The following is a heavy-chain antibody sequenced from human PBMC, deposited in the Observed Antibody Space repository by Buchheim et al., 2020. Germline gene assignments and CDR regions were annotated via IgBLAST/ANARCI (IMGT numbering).Heavy chain of an antibody. V-gene: IGHV4-59*01. Sequence: QVQLQESGPGLVKPSETLSLTCTVSGGSISSYYWSWIRQPPGKGLEWIGYIYYSGSTNCNPSLKSRVTISVDTSKNQFSLKLSSVTAADTAVYYCARVADSGSYPPEADYWGQGTL. J-gene: IGHJ4*02. D-gene: IGHD1-26*01. CDR2: IYYSGST. CDR1: GGSISSYY. CDR3: ARVADSGSYPPEADY.